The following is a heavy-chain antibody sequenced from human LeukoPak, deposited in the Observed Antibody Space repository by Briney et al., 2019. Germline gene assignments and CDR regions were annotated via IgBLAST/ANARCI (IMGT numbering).Heavy chain of an antibody. Sequence: GSLRLSCAAPGFTFSSYVMSWVRQARGKGLEWVSAISGSGGSTYYADSVKGRCTISRDNSKNTLYVQMNSLRVEDTAVYYCARGPDHGAFDMWGQGTMVTVSS. CDR1: GFTFSSYV. CDR2: ISGSGGST. CDR3: ARGPDHGAFDM. J-gene: IGHJ3*02. V-gene: IGHV3-23*01. D-gene: IGHD1-14*01.